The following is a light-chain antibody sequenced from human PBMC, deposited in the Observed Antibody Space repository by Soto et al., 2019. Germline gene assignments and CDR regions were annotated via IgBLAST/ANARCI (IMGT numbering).Light chain of an antibody. Sequence: DIQMTRSPSSLSASVGDRVTITCRASQGITSYLSWYQQKPGKAPKVLIFAASTLQSGVPSRFSGSGSGTDFTLTISSLQPEDFATYYCQQSSSTPWTFGQGTKVDIK. CDR3: QQSSSTPWT. CDR2: AAS. V-gene: IGKV1-39*01. CDR1: QGITSY. J-gene: IGKJ1*01.